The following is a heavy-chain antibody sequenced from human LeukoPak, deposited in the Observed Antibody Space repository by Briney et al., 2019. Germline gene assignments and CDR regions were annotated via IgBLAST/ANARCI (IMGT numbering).Heavy chain of an antibody. Sequence: GGSLRRSCAASGFTFSSYSMNWVRQAPGKGLEWVSSISSSSSYMYYAASVKGRFTISRDNAKNSLYLQMNSLRAEDTAVYYCARGRVVVAVSDYWGQGTLVTVSS. J-gene: IGHJ4*02. D-gene: IGHD6-19*01. CDR2: ISSSSSYM. CDR3: ARGRVVVAVSDY. V-gene: IGHV3-21*01. CDR1: GFTFSSYS.